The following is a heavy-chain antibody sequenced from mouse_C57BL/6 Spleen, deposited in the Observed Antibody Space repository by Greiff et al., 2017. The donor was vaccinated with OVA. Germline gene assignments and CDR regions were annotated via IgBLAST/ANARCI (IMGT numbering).Heavy chain of an antibody. J-gene: IGHJ1*03. Sequence: QVQLKQSGAELVRPGASVTLSCKASGYTFTDYEMHWVKQTPVHGLEWIGAIDPETGGTAYNQKFKGKAILTADKSSSTAYMELRSLTSEDSAVYYCTSYGNFHWYFDVWGTGTTVTVSS. V-gene: IGHV1-15*01. CDR3: TSYGNFHWYFDV. D-gene: IGHD2-1*01. CDR1: GYTFTDYE. CDR2: IDPETGGT.